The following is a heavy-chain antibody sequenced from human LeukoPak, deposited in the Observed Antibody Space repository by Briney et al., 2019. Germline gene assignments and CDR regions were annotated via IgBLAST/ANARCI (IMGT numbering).Heavy chain of an antibody. D-gene: IGHD6-13*01. Sequence: SATLSLTCTVSGGSISSYYWSWIRQPAGKGLEWIGRIYTSGSTNYNPSLKSRVTMSVDTSKNQFSLKLSSVTAADTAVYYCARGGGRIAAAGIRRLGAFDIWGQGTMVTVSS. CDR1: GGSISSYY. J-gene: IGHJ3*02. V-gene: IGHV4-4*07. CDR2: IYTSGST. CDR3: ARGGGRIAAAGIRRLGAFDI.